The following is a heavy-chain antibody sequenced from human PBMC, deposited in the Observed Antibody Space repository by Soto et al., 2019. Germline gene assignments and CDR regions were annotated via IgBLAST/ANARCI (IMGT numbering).Heavy chain of an antibody. Sequence: GVVCVRYIHDSGGTNYNPSLQGRVTISLDTSKNHLSLRLRSMAAGDTALYYCARIPWDTYIVKWFYYWGQGTRVTVSA. CDR3: ARIPWDTYIVKWFYY. D-gene: IGHD5-18*01. J-gene: IGHJ4*02. V-gene: IGHV4-61*03. CDR2: IHDSGGT.